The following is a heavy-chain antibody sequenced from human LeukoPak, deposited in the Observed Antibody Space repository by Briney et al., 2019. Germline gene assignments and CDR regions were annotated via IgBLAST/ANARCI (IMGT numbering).Heavy chain of an antibody. Sequence: GSMSLSCAASWFAVSSNDMSWVRRAPGKGLEWVSLIYSGGSTYHADSVKGRFTISTHNSKNTLYLQMNSLRAEDTAVYYCARAFNYDSSGYYPRAFDIWGQGTMVTVSS. CDR1: WFAVSSND. CDR3: ARAFNYDSSGYYPRAFDI. V-gene: IGHV3-53*04. D-gene: IGHD3-22*01. J-gene: IGHJ3*02. CDR2: IYSGGST.